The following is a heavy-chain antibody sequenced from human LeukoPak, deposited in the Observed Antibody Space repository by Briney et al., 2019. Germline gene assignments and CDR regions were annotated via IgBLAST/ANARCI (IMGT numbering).Heavy chain of an antibody. Sequence: GGSLRLSCAASGFPFSSYAMNWLRPAPGRGLEWVSIIFGSGDTTYYADSVKGRFTVSRDNSKNMLYLQMNNLRPDDTATYYCAKRNTMVRGGPCFDYWGQGLMVTVSS. V-gene: IGHV3-23*01. CDR1: GFPFSSYA. J-gene: IGHJ4*02. CDR2: IFGSGDTT. CDR3: AKRNTMVRGGPCFDY. D-gene: IGHD3-10*01.